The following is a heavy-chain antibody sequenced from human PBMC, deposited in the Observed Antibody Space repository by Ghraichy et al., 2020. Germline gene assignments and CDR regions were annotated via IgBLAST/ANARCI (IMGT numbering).Heavy chain of an antibody. CDR3: TRDGFGSCYN. Sequence: GGSLRLSCAASGFTVGTTYMSWVRQAPGKGLEWVSVIYGGGHTYYADSVKGRFTISRDNSKNTLYLQMNSLRAGDTAVYYCTRDGFGSCYNWGQGTLVTVSS. CDR1: GFTVGTTY. CDR2: IYGGGHT. J-gene: IGHJ4*02. V-gene: IGHV3-66*01. D-gene: IGHD1-26*01.